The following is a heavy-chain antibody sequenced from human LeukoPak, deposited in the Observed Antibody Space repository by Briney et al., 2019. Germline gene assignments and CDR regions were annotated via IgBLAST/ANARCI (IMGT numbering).Heavy chain of an antibody. CDR3: AKDRLMVRGICWFDP. CDR1: GFTFSSYA. Sequence: PGGSLRLSCAASGFTFSSYAMSWVRQAPGKGLEWVSAISGSGGSTHYADSVKGRFTISRDNSKNTLYLQMNSLRAEDTAVYYCAKDRLMVRGICWFDPWGQGTLVTVSS. V-gene: IGHV3-23*01. D-gene: IGHD3-10*01. CDR2: ISGSGGST. J-gene: IGHJ5*02.